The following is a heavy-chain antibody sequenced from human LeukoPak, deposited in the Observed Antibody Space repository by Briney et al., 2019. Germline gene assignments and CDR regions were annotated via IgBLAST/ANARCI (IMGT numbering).Heavy chain of an antibody. Sequence: SETLSLTCTVSGGSISSSSYYWGWISQPPGKGLEWIGSIYYSGSTYYNPSLKSRVTISIDTSKNQFSLKLSSVTAADTAVYYCARLGYYDSSGSGYWGQGTLVTVSS. V-gene: IGHV4-39*01. J-gene: IGHJ4*02. CDR3: ARLGYYDSSGSGY. D-gene: IGHD3-22*01. CDR2: IYYSGST. CDR1: GGSISSSSYY.